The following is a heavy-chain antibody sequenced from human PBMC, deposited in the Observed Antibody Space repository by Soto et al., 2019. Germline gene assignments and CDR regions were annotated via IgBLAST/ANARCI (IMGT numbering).Heavy chain of an antibody. CDR2: ISGGGGSK. CDR1: GFTFSNYG. D-gene: IGHD6-19*01. Sequence: PGGSLRLSCAASGFTFSNYGMHWVRQAPGKGLEWVSVISGGGGSKYYADSVQGRFTISRDNSKNTLFLQMNSLRAEDTAVYSCAKAAVAANYYYYGMDVWGQGTTVTVSS. CDR3: AKAAVAANYYYYGMDV. V-gene: IGHV3-23*01. J-gene: IGHJ6*02.